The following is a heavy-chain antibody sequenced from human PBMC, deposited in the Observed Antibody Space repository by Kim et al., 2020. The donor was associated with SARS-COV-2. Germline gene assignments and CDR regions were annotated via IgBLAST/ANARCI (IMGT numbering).Heavy chain of an antibody. J-gene: IGHJ4*02. CDR3: VFSGDGYNGAY. D-gene: IGHD5-12*01. CDR1: GFTFSSYG. Sequence: GGSLRLSCAASGFTFSSYGMHWVRQAPGKGLEWVAVISYDGSNKYYADSVKGRFTISRDNSKNTLYLQMNSLRAEDTAVYYCVFSGDGYNGAYWGQGTLVTVSS. CDR2: ISYDGSNK. V-gene: IGHV3-30*03.